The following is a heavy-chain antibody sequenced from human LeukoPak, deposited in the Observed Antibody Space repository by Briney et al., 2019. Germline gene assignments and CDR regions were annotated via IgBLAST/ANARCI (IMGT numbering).Heavy chain of an antibody. CDR3: ARDQDYCSSTSCTFDP. V-gene: IGHV3-21*01. J-gene: IGHJ5*02. Sequence: GWALRLSCAASGFTFSSYSMNWVRQAPGKGLEWVSSIRSSSSYIYYADSVKGRFTISRDNAKNSLYLQMNSLRAEDTAVYYCARDQDYCSSTSCTFDPWGQGTLVTVSS. CDR1: GFTFSSYS. D-gene: IGHD2-2*01. CDR2: IRSSSSYI.